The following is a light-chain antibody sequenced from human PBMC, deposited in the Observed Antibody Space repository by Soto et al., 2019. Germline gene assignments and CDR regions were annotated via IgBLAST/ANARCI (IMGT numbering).Light chain of an antibody. J-gene: IGKJ5*01. CDR2: AAS. CDR3: QQLNTYPIT. Sequence: DIQLTSSPSFLSASVRDRVTITCRASQGISSYLVWYQQRPGKAPKLLIYAASTLQSGVPSRFSGSGSGTEFTLTISSLQPEDFATYYCQQLNTYPITFGLGTRLEIK. V-gene: IGKV1-9*01. CDR1: QGISSY.